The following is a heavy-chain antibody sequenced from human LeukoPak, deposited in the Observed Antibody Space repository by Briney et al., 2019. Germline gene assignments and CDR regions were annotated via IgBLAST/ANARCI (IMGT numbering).Heavy chain of an antibody. CDR1: GYRFISHW. CDR3: ARHAAPTKTYCSPMSCYLSH. V-gene: IGHV5-10-1*01. J-gene: IGHJ4*02. Sequence: GESLRISCEGSGYRFISHWISWVRQMPGKGLERMGSIDPSDAYTNLSPSFQGHVTISLDKSINTAYLQWRSLKASDTAIYYCARHAAPTKTYCSPMSCYLSHWGQGTLVTVSS. CDR2: IDPSDAYT. D-gene: IGHD2-2*01.